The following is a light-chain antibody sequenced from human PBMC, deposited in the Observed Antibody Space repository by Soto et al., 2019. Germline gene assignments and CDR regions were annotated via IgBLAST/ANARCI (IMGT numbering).Light chain of an antibody. CDR2: GAS. CDR3: LQYYNYPRT. CDR1: QGIRND. J-gene: IGKJ3*01. V-gene: IGKV1-6*01. Sequence: AIQMTQSPSSLSASVGDRVTITCRASQGIRNDLNWYQQKLGKAPQLLIYGASTLQSGVPSRFSGSGSGIVFTLTIRSLQPEDFATYYCLQYYNYPRTFGPGTKVDIK.